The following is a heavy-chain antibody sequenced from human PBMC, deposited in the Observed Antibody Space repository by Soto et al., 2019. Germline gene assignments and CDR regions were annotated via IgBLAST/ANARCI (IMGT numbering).Heavy chain of an antibody. CDR1: GGTFSSYS. Sequence: QVQLVQSGAEVKKPGSSVKVSCKASGGTFSSYSINWVRQAPGQGLEWMGEIIPIFGTANYAQKFQGRVTITADESTSTAFMELSSLRSEETAVYDCARDGGRHSGGIDYWGQGTLVTVSS. CDR3: ARDGGRHSGGIDY. D-gene: IGHD1-26*01. CDR2: IIPIFGTA. V-gene: IGHV1-69*01. J-gene: IGHJ4*02.